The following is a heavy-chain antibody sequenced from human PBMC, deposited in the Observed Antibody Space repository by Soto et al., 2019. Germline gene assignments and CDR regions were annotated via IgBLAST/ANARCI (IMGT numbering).Heavy chain of an antibody. CDR2: IYYSGST. V-gene: IGHV4-59*08. Sequence: SETLSLTCTVSGGSINSYYWGWIRQPPGKGLEWIGYIYYSGSTNYNPSLKSRVTISVDTSKNQFSLKLSSVTAADTAVYYCARRYGTLFDYWGQGTLVTVSS. CDR1: GGSINSYY. CDR3: ARRYGTLFDY. D-gene: IGHD4-17*01. J-gene: IGHJ4*02.